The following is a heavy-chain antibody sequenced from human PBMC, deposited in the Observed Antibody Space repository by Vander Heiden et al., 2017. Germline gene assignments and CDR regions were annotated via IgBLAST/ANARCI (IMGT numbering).Heavy chain of an antibody. CDR2: MNPNSGNT. CDR1: GYTFTSYD. J-gene: IGHJ6*02. V-gene: IGHV1-8*01. D-gene: IGHD3-3*01. Sequence: VQLVQSGAEVKKPGASVKVSCKASGYTFTSYDINWVRQATGQGLEWMGWMNPNSGNTGYAQKFQGRVTMTRNTSISTAYMELSSLRSEDTAVYDCARVSDFWSGYCPVCYYYYGMDAWGQGTTVTVSS. CDR3: ARVSDFWSGYCPVCYYYYGMDA.